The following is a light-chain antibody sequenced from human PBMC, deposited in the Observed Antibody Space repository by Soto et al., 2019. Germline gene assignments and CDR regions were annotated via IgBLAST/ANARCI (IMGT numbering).Light chain of an antibody. CDR1: SSNIGACYD. Sequence: QSVLTQPPSVSGAPGQRVTISFTGSSSNIGACYDVHWYQQLPGRAPKLLIYGNTNRPAGVPDRFSGSKAGTSASLAITGLQAEDEADYYCLSFDSSLSVVFGGGTKLTVL. CDR3: LSFDSSLSVV. J-gene: IGLJ2*01. V-gene: IGLV1-40*01. CDR2: GNT.